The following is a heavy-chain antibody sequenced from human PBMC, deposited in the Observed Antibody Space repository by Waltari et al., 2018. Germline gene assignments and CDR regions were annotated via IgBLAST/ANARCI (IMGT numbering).Heavy chain of an antibody. CDR1: GYTFTAYY. D-gene: IGHD3-22*01. J-gene: IGHJ4*02. CDR2: VDPEDGET. CDR3: ATRGHYDSSGYYTQVFDY. Sequence: EVQLVQSGAEVKKPGATVKISCKASGYTFTAYYMHLVQPAPGKGLEWMGRVDPEDGETIYAEKFQGRVTITADTSTDTAYMELSSLRSEDTAVYYCATRGHYDSSGYYTQVFDYWGQGTLVTVSS. V-gene: IGHV1-69-2*01.